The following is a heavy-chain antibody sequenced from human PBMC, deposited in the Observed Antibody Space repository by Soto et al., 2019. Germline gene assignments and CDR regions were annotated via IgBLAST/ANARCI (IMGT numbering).Heavy chain of an antibody. V-gene: IGHV3-21*01. D-gene: IGHD2-2*01. CDR3: AREDSIIIPAVSDF. Sequence: GGSLRLSCTVSGFAFNNYGISWVCQAPGKGLEWVSSISKSDYTYYSDSVKGRFTISRDNAKNSVSLQMNTLRVEDTAVYYCAREDSIIIPAVSDFWGQGTLVTVSS. CDR2: ISKSDYT. J-gene: IGHJ4*02. CDR1: GFAFNNYG.